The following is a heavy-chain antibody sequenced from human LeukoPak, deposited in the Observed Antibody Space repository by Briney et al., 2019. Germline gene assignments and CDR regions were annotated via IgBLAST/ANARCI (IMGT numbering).Heavy chain of an antibody. J-gene: IGHJ4*02. V-gene: IGHV1-46*01. D-gene: IGHD3-22*01. CDR2: INPSGGST. CDR1: GGTFSSYA. CDR3: ARSLIAGVADY. Sequence: ASVKVSCKASGGTFSSYAISWVRQAPGQGLEWMGIINPSGGSTSYAQKFQGRVTMTRDTSTSTVYMELSSLRSEDTAVYYCARSLIAGVADYWGQGTLVTVSS.